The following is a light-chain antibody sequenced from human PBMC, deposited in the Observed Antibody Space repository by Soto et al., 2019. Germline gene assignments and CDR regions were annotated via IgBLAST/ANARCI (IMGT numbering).Light chain of an antibody. Sequence: EIFLTQSPFTLAVSPGERATLSCRASQSVSRNLAWYQQSPGQAPRLLLYGASTRAAGIPARFSGSGSGTEFTLTISSLQYEDFALYYCQQYNYWHPLTFGGGTKVDIK. CDR2: GAS. J-gene: IGKJ4*01. V-gene: IGKV3-15*01. CDR1: QSVSRN. CDR3: QQYNYWHPLT.